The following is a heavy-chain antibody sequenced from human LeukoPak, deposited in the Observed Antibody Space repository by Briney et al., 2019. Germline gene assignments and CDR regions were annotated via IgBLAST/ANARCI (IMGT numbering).Heavy chain of an antibody. D-gene: IGHD3-10*01. J-gene: IGHJ3*02. CDR1: GFTFSSYA. CDR2: INWNSVHI. CDR3: ARGGSYSHNAFDI. Sequence: GGSLRLSCAASGFTFSSYAMSWVRQAPGKGLEWVSGINWNSVHIGYADSVRGRFTISRDNAKNTLYLQMNSLRAEDTAVYYCARGGSYSHNAFDIWGQGTMVTVSS. V-gene: IGHV3-20*04.